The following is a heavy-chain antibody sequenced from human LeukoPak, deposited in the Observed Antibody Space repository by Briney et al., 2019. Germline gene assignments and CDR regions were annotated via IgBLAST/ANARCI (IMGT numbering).Heavy chain of an antibody. Sequence: GGSLRLSCAASGFAFSTYAMSWVRQAPGKGLEWVSGNSASGETTYYADSVKGRFTISRDNSKNTLYLQMNSLRAEDTAVYYCAREVAAGTLDYWGQGTLVTVSS. D-gene: IGHD6-13*01. CDR2: NSASGETT. V-gene: IGHV3-23*01. J-gene: IGHJ4*02. CDR1: GFAFSTYA. CDR3: AREVAAGTLDY.